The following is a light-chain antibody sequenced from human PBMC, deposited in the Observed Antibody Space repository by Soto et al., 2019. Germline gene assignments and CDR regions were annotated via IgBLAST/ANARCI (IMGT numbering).Light chain of an antibody. CDR1: SSDVGSNNL. CDR3: CSYAGSVV. V-gene: IGLV2-23*01. J-gene: IGLJ2*01. Sequence: QSALTQPASVSGSPGQSITISCTGTSSDVGSNNLVSWYQQHPGKAPKLMIYEGSKRPSGVSNRISGSKSGNTASLTIAGVRAEDEADYYCCSYAGSVVFGGGIKLTVL. CDR2: EGS.